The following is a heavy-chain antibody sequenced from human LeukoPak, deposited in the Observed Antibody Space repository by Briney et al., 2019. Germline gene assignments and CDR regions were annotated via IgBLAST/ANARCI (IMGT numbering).Heavy chain of an antibody. CDR2: IYYSGTT. J-gene: IGHJ4*02. V-gene: IGHV4-59*01. D-gene: IGHD6-6*01. Sequence: SETLSLTCTVSGGSISSYYWSWIRQPPGKGLEWIGYIYYSGTTSYNPSLKSRVTISVDTSKNQFSLKLTSVTAAGTAVYYCARDSSYWGQGTLVTVSS. CDR3: ARDSSY. CDR1: GGSISSYY.